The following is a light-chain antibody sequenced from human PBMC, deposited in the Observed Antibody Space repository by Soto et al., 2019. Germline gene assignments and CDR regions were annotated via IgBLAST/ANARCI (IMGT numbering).Light chain of an antibody. CDR2: GES. CDR3: QKYGSSPRT. Sequence: ELVLTQSPGTLSLSPGDSATLSCRASQSVSSSYLAWYQQKPGQAPRLLIYGESSRATGIPDRLTGSGSGTDLNLTISRLEPEDFAVYYCQKYGSSPRTFGQGTKVDIK. J-gene: IGKJ1*01. CDR1: QSVSSSY. V-gene: IGKV3-20*01.